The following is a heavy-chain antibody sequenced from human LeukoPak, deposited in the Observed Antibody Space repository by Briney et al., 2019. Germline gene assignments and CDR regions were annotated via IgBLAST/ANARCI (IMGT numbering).Heavy chain of an antibody. D-gene: IGHD3-22*01. CDR1: GGSISSYY. CDR3: ARDVYYYDSSGYFAFDI. CDR2: IYYSGST. Sequence: SETLSPTCTVSGGSISSYYWSWIRQPPGKGLEWIGYIYYSGSTNYNPSLKSRVTISVDTSKNQFSLKLSSVTAADTAVYYCARDVYYYDSSGYFAFDIWGQGTMVTVSS. V-gene: IGHV4-59*01. J-gene: IGHJ3*02.